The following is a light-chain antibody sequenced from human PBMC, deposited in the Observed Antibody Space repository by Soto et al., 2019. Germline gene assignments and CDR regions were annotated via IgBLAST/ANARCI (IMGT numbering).Light chain of an antibody. CDR3: QQHNAWPLT. J-gene: IGKJ3*01. CDR2: GGF. CDR1: QTLRNK. Sequence: IVLTQSPCTLSVSPGERVILSCRASQTLRNKLAWYQQKPGQAPRLLIYGGFTRATGIPARFSGSGSGTEFTLTINSLQSEEFAIYYCQQHNAWPLTFGPGTKLYLK. V-gene: IGKV3-15*01.